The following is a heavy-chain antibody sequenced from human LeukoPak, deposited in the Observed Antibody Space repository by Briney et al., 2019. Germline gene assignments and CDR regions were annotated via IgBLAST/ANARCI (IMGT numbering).Heavy chain of an antibody. Sequence: PGGSLRLSCAASGFTLSTYAMTWVRQAPGKGLEWVSAISGSGGNTYYADSVKGRFTISRDNSKNTLYLQMNSLRADDTAVYYCAKDPVLLWFGVDGMDVWGQGTTVTVSS. J-gene: IGHJ6*02. CDR2: ISGSGGNT. CDR1: GFTLSTYA. D-gene: IGHD3-10*01. V-gene: IGHV3-23*01. CDR3: AKDPVLLWFGVDGMDV.